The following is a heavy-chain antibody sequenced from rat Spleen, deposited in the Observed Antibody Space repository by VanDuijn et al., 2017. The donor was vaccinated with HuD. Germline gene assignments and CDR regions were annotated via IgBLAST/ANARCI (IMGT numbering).Heavy chain of an antibody. CDR3: AAAGTRVSRFAY. V-gene: IGHV5-19*01. Sequence: EVQLVESGGGLVQPGRSLKLSCAASGFTFSNFGMHWIRQAPTKGLEWVASISVSGGSTYYRDSVKGRFTLSRENSKSTLYLQIDSLRSEDTATYYCAAAGTRVSRFAYWGQGTLVTVSS. CDR1: GFTFSNFG. J-gene: IGHJ3*01. D-gene: IGHD1-4*01. CDR2: ISVSGGST.